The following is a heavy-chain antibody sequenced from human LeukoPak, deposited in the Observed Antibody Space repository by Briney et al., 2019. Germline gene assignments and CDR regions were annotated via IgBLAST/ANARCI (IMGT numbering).Heavy chain of an antibody. V-gene: IGHV1-2*02. CDR2: INPNRGGT. J-gene: IGHJ6*02. Sequence: ASVKVSCKASGYTFTGYYMHWVRQAPGQGLEWMGWINPNRGGTNYAQKFQGRVTMTRDTSISTAYMELSRLRSDDTAVYYCARGGELLWFGELLRNYYYYGMDVWGQGTTVTVSS. CDR1: GYTFTGYY. D-gene: IGHD3-10*01. CDR3: ARGGELLWFGELLRNYYYYGMDV.